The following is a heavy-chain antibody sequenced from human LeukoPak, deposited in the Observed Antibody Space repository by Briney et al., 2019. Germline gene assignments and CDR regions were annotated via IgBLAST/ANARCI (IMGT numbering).Heavy chain of an antibody. Sequence: ASVKVSCKASGGTFSSYAISWVRQAPGQGLEWMGGIIPIFGTANYAQKFQGRVTITTDESTSTAYMGLSSLRSEDTAVYYCARGRGYYDSSGYYGDFDYWGQGTLVTVSS. CDR1: GGTFSSYA. J-gene: IGHJ4*02. V-gene: IGHV1-69*05. CDR3: ARGRGYYDSSGYYGDFDY. CDR2: IIPIFGTA. D-gene: IGHD3-22*01.